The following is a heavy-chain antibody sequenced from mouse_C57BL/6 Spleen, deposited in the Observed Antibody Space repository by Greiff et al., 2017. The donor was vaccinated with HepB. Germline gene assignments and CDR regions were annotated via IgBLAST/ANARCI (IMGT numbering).Heavy chain of an antibody. J-gene: IGHJ3*01. CDR3: TRGTDDALWFAY. D-gene: IGHD2-3*01. Sequence: VQVVESGAELVRPGASVTLSCKASGYTFTDYEMHWVKQTPVHGLEWIGAIDPETGGTTYNQKFKGKAILTADKSSSTAYMELRSLTSEDSAVYYCTRGTDDALWFAYWGQGTLVTVSA. CDR1: GYTFTDYE. V-gene: IGHV1-15*01. CDR2: IDPETGGT.